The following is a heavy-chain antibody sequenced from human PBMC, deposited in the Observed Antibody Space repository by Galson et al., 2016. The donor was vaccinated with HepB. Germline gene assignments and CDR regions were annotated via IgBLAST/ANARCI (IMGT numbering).Heavy chain of an antibody. V-gene: IGHV1-2*02. CDR2: INCNSGGT. CDR3: ARESSWGFDP. CDR1: GYTFTAYY. J-gene: IGHJ5*02. Sequence: SVKVSCKASGYTFTAYYMHWVRQAPGQGLEWMGSINCNSGGTNYAQKFEGRATMTRDTSVTTVYMEMSRLISDDTATYFCARESSWGFDPWGQGTLITV. D-gene: IGHD6-13*01.